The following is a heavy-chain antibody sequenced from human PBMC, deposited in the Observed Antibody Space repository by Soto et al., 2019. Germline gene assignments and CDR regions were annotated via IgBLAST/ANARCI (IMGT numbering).Heavy chain of an antibody. D-gene: IGHD1-26*01. J-gene: IGHJ4*02. V-gene: IGHV4-39*01. CDR1: GGSISSSSYY. CDR2: IYYSGST. CDR3: ARRNPRGATHLN. Sequence: SETLSLTCTVSGGSISSSSYYWGWIRQPPGKGLEWIGSIYYSGSTYYNPSLKSRVTISVDTSKNQFSLKLSSVTAADTAVYYCARRNPRGATHLNWGQGTLVTVSS.